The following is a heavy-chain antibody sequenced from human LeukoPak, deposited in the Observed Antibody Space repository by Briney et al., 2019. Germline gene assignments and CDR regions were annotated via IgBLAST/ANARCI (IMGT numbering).Heavy chain of an antibody. CDR1: GFTFSSHG. J-gene: IGHJ4*02. Sequence: GGTLRLSCAASGFTFSSHGMNWVRQAPGKGLEWVSGISPSGGITYYTDSVKGRFTISRDNSKNTLYLQMNSLRAEDTAVYYCAKGPYSGSYYRNYFDYWGQGTLVTVSS. CDR2: ISPSGGIT. V-gene: IGHV3-23*01. CDR3: AKGPYSGSYYRNYFDY. D-gene: IGHD1-26*01.